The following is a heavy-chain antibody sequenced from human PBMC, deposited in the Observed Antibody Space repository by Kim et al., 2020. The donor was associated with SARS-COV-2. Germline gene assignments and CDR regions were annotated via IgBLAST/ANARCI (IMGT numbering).Heavy chain of an antibody. V-gene: IGHV1-3*01. CDR3: ARAGNGLVDY. Sequence: NTKYSRKFQGRVTITRDTSASTAYMELGSLRSEDTAVYYCARAGNGLVDYWGQGTLVTVSS. J-gene: IGHJ4*02. D-gene: IGHD2-8*01. CDR2: NT.